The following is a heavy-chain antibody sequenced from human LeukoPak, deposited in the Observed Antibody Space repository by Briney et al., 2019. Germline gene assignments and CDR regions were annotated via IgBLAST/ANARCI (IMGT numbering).Heavy chain of an antibody. Sequence: PGGSLRLSCAASGFTFDDYGISWVRHAPGEGLEWVSGVNWNGDSTNYADSVKDRFTISRDNAKNTVYLQMNSLRTEDTAVYYCARSLTMVRAYDYWGQGTLVTVSS. CDR2: VNWNGDST. J-gene: IGHJ4*02. V-gene: IGHV3-20*04. CDR3: ARSLTMVRAYDY. CDR1: GFTFDDYG. D-gene: IGHD3-10*01.